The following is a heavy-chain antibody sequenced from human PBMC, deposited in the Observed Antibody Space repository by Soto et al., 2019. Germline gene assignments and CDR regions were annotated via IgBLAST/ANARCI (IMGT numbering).Heavy chain of an antibody. Sequence: SVKVSCKASGGTFSSYAISWVRQAPGQGLEWMGGIIPIFGTANYAQKFQGRVTITADKSTSTAYMELSSLRSEDTAVYYCARGGDNWKDPYNWFDPWGQGTLVTVSS. J-gene: IGHJ5*02. CDR1: GGTFSSYA. V-gene: IGHV1-69*06. CDR2: IIPIFGTA. D-gene: IGHD1-20*01. CDR3: ARGGDNWKDPYNWFDP.